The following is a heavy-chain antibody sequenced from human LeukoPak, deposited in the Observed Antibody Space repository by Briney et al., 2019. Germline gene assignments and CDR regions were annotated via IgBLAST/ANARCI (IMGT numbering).Heavy chain of an antibody. CDR2: IYYSKNT. CDR1: GGSISSSSAY. Sequence: PSETLSLTCTVSGGSISSSSAYWGWIRQPPGKGLEWIGSIYYSKNTYYNPSLKSRVTISVDTSKNQFSLNLSSVTAADTAVYYCARDLLSTAGYFDYWGQGTLVTVSS. D-gene: IGHD6-19*01. V-gene: IGHV4-39*07. J-gene: IGHJ4*02. CDR3: ARDLLSTAGYFDY.